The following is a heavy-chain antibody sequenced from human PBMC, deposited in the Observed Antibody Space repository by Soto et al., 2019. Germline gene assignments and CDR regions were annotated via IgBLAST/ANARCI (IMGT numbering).Heavy chain of an antibody. CDR2: IDPSDSYT. D-gene: IGHD3-16*01. CDR1: GYSFTSYW. J-gene: IGHJ3*02. CDR3: AASGGLGASFEI. Sequence: GESLKISCKGSGYSFTSYWISWVRQMPGKGLEWMGRIDPSDSYTNYSPSFQGHVTISADTSINIVYMDLSSLRSDDTAVYYCAASGGLGASFEIWGQGTTVTVSS. V-gene: IGHV5-10-1*01.